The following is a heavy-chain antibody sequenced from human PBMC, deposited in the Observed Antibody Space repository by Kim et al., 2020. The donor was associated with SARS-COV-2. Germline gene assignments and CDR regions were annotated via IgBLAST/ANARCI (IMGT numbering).Heavy chain of an antibody. CDR2: IYSGGST. V-gene: IGHV3-53*01. J-gene: IGHJ4*02. CDR1: GFTVSSNY. Sequence: GGSLRLSCAASGFTVSSNYMSWVRQAPGKGLEWVSVIYSGGSTHYADSVKGRFTISRDNSKNTLYLQMNSLRAEDTAVYYCARGEGSSSSRPDYWGQGTLVTVSP. D-gene: IGHD6-6*01. CDR3: ARGEGSSSSRPDY.